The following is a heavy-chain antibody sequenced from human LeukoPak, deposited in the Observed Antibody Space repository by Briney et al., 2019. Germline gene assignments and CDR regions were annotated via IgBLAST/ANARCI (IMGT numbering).Heavy chain of an antibody. CDR3: ARASLDGYDFWSGYHYYFDY. D-gene: IGHD3-3*01. CDR2: INPNSGGT. Sequence: ASVKVSCKASGYTFTSYGNSWVRQAPGQGLEWMGWINPNSGGTQYSQKFQGRVTMTRDTSTSTVYMELSSLRSEDTAVYYCARASLDGYDFWSGYHYYFDYWGQGTLVTVSS. CDR1: GYTFTSYG. J-gene: IGHJ4*02. V-gene: IGHV1-18*01.